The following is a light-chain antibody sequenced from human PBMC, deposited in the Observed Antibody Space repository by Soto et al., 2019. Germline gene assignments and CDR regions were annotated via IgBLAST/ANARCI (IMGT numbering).Light chain of an antibody. Sequence: QSALTQPASVSGFPGQSITISCTGTSSDVGGYNYVSWYQQHPGKAPKFMIYDVSNRPSGVSTRFSGSKSGNTASLTISGLQAEDEADYYCNSYTTSNTRQIVFGTGTKVTVL. CDR2: DVS. V-gene: IGLV2-14*01. J-gene: IGLJ1*01. CDR3: NSYTTSNTRQIV. CDR1: SSDVGGYNY.